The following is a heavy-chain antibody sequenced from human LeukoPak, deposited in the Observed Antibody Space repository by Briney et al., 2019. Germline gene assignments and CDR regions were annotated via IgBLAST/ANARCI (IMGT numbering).Heavy chain of an antibody. V-gene: IGHV3-23*01. J-gene: IGHJ4*02. CDR2: ISGSGGST. Sequence: GGSLRLSCAASGFTFSSYAMSWVRQAPGKGLEWVSAISGSGGSTYYADSVKGRFTISRDNSKNTLYLQMNSLRAEDTALYYCARLGDYAPFDYWGQGTLVTVSS. D-gene: IGHD4-17*01. CDR1: GFTFSSYA. CDR3: ARLGDYAPFDY.